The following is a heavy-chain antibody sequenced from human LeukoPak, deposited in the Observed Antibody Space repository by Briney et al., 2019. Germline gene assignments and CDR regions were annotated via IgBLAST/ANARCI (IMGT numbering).Heavy chain of an antibody. D-gene: IGHD6-19*01. CDR2: IYYSGST. J-gene: IGHJ4*02. V-gene: IGHV4-39*07. CDR1: GGSISSSSYY. Sequence: SETLSLTCTVSGGSISSSSYYWGWIRRPPGKGLEWIGSIYYSGSTYYNPSLKSRVTISVDTSKNQFSLKLSSVTAADTAVYYCARAASSGWTFDYWGQGTLVTVSS. CDR3: ARAASSGWTFDY.